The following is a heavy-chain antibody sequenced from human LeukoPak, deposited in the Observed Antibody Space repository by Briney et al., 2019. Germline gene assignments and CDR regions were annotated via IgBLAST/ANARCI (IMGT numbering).Heavy chain of an antibody. CDR3: ARGIADPYSFDS. Sequence: SETLSLTCTVSGGSISSYYWSWIRQPAGKGLEWIGRIYSTGSTNYSPSLKSRVTMSVDKSKNQFSLNLSSVTAAGTAVYYCARGIADPYSFDSWGQGTLVTVSS. CDR1: GGSISSYY. J-gene: IGHJ4*02. CDR2: IYSTGST. V-gene: IGHV4-4*07. D-gene: IGHD6-13*01.